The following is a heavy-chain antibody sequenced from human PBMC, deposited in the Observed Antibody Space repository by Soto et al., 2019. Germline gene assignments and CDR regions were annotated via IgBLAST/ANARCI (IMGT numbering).Heavy chain of an antibody. CDR3: ARDTILAAAGFYYFDY. CDR2: IKQDGSEK. Sequence: GGSLRLSCAASGFTFSSYWMSWVRQAPGKGLEWVANIKQDGSEKYYVDSVKGRFTISRDNAKNSLYLQMNSLRAEDTAAYYCARDTILAAAGFYYFDYWGQGTLVTVSS. CDR1: GFTFSSYW. D-gene: IGHD6-13*01. J-gene: IGHJ4*02. V-gene: IGHV3-7*03.